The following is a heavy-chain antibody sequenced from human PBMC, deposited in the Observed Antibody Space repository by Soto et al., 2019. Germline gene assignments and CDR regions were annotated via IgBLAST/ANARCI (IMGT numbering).Heavy chain of an antibody. V-gene: IGHV3-23*01. D-gene: IGHD6-19*01. Sequence: EVQLLESGGGLVQPGGSLRLSCAAAGFTFTTYAMSWIRQAPGKGPEWVSTVGDSDDSTYYADSVKGRFTISRDNSKNTVYLQMNSLRDEDTAVYYCTRSGWVYWGQGTLVTVSS. CDR3: TRSGWVY. CDR2: VGDSDDST. CDR1: GFTFTTYA. J-gene: IGHJ4*02.